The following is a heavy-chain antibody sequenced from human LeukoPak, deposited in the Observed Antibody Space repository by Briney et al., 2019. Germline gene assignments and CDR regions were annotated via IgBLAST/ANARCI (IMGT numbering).Heavy chain of an antibody. CDR1: GGTFSSYA. V-gene: IGHV1-69*05. CDR3: AAQMRRLLGRRDY. J-gene: IGHJ4*02. CDR2: IIPIFGTA. D-gene: IGHD7-27*01. Sequence: SVKVSCKASGGTFSSYAISWVRQAPGQGLEWMGGIIPIFGTANYAQKFQGRVTITTDESTSTAYMELSSLRSEDTAVYYCAAQMRRLLGRRDYWGQGTLVTVSS.